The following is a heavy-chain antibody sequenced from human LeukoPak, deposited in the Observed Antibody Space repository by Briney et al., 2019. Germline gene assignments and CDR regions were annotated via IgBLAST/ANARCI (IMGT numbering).Heavy chain of an antibody. CDR2: IRQDGNEK. J-gene: IGHJ4*02. V-gene: IGHV3-7*03. CDR1: GFIFSNYW. Sequence: GGSLRLSCAASGFIFSNYWMSWVRQAPGKGLEWVANIRQDGNEKYYVDSVKGRFTISRDNAKNSLYLQMNSLRAEDTAVYYCARDRQNFDYWGQGTLVTVSS. CDR3: ARDRQNFDY.